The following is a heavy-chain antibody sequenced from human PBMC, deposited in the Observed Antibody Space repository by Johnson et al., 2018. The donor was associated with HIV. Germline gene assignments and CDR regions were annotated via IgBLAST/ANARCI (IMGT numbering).Heavy chain of an antibody. D-gene: IGHD5-18*01. J-gene: IGHJ3*02. Sequence: VQLVESGGTLVQPGGSLRLSCATSGFNFGSYWMSWVRQAPGKGLEWVSAISGSGGSTYYADSVKGRFTISRDNSKNTLYLQMNSLRAEDTAGYYWARLPSGYSRDDFDIWGQGTMVTVSS. CDR3: ARLPSGYSRDDFDI. V-gene: IGHV3-23*04. CDR2: ISGSGGST. CDR1: GFNFGSYW.